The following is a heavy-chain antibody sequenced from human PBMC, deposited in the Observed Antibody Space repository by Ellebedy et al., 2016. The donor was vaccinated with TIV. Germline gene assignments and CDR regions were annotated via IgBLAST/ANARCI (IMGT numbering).Heavy chain of an antibody. CDR2: LYPTGST. V-gene: IGHV4-4*07. CDR3: VRDYYDRSAYVGFDS. J-gene: IGHJ4*02. CDR1: GVPIDPYY. D-gene: IGHD3-22*01. Sequence: MPGGSLRLSCTVSGVPIDPYYWSWIRQPAGKGLEWIGRLYPTGSTDFNPSLESRVTMSVDTSRNQFSLKLSSVTAADTAVYYCVRDYYDRSAYVGFDSWGQGNLVIVSS.